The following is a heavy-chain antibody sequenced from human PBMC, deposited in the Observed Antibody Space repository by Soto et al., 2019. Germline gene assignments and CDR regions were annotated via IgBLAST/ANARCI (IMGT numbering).Heavy chain of an antibody. CDR3: ARDQDTYGQAVFDS. J-gene: IGHJ4*02. D-gene: IGHD2-15*01. CDR1: GFTLSSRW. Sequence: LRLSCAASGFTLSSRWMHWVRQAPGKGLVWVSRIKTDGTSTSYADSVKGRFTISRDNANNTLYLQMNSLRAEDTGMYYCARDQDTYGQAVFDSWGQGTLVTVSS. CDR2: IKTDGTST. V-gene: IGHV3-74*01.